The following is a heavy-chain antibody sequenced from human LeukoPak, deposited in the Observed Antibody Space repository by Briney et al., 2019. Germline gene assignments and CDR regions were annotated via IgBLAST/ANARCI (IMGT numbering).Heavy chain of an antibody. CDR2: IWHDGSNK. D-gene: IGHD6-19*01. Sequence: GGSLRLSCAASGFTFSSYVMSWVRQAPGKGLEWVAVIWHDGSNKYYAASVKGRFTISRDNSKNTLYLQMNSLRAEDTAVYYCARERVTGTSYYYYYGMDVWGQGTTVTVSS. CDR3: ARERVTGTSYYYYYGMDV. J-gene: IGHJ6*02. V-gene: IGHV3-33*08. CDR1: GFTFSSYV.